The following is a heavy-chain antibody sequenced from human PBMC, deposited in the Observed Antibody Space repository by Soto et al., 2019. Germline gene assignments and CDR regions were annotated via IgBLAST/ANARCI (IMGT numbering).Heavy chain of an antibody. V-gene: IGHV3-30*18. CDR2: ISYDGSNK. CDR1: GFTFSSYG. J-gene: IGHJ6*02. D-gene: IGHD7-27*01. Sequence: QVQLVESGGGVVQPGRSLRLSCAASGFTFSSYGMHWVRQAPGKGLEWVAVISYDGSNKYYADSVKGRFTISRDNSKNTLYLQMNSLRAEDTAVYYCAKDLGMTPYYYGMDVWGQGTTVTVSS. CDR3: AKDLGMTPYYYGMDV.